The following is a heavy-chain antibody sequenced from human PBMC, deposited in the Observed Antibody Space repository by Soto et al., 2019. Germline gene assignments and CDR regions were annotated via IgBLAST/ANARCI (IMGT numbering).Heavy chain of an antibody. D-gene: IGHD1-1*01. V-gene: IGHV3-23*01. Sequence: GSLRLSCVVSGFTFSSYGMTWVRQAPGKGLEWVSGISASGSSTYYADSVKGRFIISRDGSKSSLYLQMNSLRAEDTAVYFCAKTGARGWFDPWGQGTQVTVSS. CDR2: ISASGSST. CDR3: AKTGARGWFDP. CDR1: GFTFSSYG. J-gene: IGHJ5*02.